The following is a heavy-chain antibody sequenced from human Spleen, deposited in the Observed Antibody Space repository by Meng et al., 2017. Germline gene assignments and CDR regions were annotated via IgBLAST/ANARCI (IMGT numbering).Heavy chain of an antibody. Sequence: QGQLQQWGAGLLKPSETLSLTCAVYGGSFSGYYWIWIRQPPGKGLEWIGYIYYSGSTSYNPSLKSRVTISVDTSKNQFSLKLSSVTAADTAVYYCARATAAGFDYWGQGTLVTVPS. D-gene: IGHD6-13*01. CDR1: GGSFSGYY. V-gene: IGHV4-34*11. CDR2: IYYSGST. CDR3: ARATAAGFDY. J-gene: IGHJ4*02.